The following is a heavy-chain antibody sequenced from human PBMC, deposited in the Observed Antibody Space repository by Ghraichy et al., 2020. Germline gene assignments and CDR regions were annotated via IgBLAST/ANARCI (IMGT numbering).Heavy chain of an antibody. D-gene: IGHD2-15*01. CDR3: AKDPSQTKYCSGGRCYPLYWYFDL. CDR1: GFPFSNYG. J-gene: IGHJ2*01. V-gene: IGHV3-23*01. CDR2: ISGSGDST. Sequence: GGSLRLSCAAFGFPFSNYGMNWVRQAPGKGLEWVSGISGSGDSTYYADSVKGRFTISRDNSKSTLYLQMNTLRAEDTAVYYCAKDPSQTKYCSGGRCYPLYWYFDLWGRGTLVTVSS.